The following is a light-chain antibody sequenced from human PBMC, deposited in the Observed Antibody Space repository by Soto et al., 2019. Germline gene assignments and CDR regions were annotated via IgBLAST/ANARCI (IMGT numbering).Light chain of an antibody. CDR3: QKRSNWPRP. CDR1: QVISTS. Sequence: GESVTITCRASQVISTSLAWYQVKPGKAPKLLIYAASTLESGVPSRFSATVSGTEFSLTITSLQPEDFAVYYRQKRSNWPRPSGQVTKVDMK. J-gene: IGKJ1*01. CDR2: AAS. V-gene: IGKV1-9*01.